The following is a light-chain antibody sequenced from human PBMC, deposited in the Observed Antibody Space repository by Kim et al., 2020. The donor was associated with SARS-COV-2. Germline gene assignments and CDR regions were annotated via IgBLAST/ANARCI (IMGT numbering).Light chain of an antibody. CDR1: KLGDKY. Sequence: VSPGQTASITCAGDKLGDKYACWYQQKPGQSPVLVIYQVSKRPSGIPERVSGSNSGNTATLTISGTQAMDEADYYCQAWDSSTDVVFGGGTQLTV. V-gene: IGLV3-1*01. CDR2: QVS. CDR3: QAWDSSTDVV. J-gene: IGLJ2*01.